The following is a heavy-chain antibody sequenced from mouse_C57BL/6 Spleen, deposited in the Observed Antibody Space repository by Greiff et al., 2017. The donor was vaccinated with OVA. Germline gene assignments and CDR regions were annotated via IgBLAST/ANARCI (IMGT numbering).Heavy chain of an antibody. CDR1: GFTFSDYY. D-gene: IGHD1-1*01. CDR3: AREYYGSLYWYFDV. Sequence: EVKLMESEGGLVQPGSSMKLSCTASGFTFSDYYMAWVRQVPEKGLEWVANINYDGSSTYYLDSLKSRFIISRDNAKKILYLQMSSLKSEDTATYYCAREYYGSLYWYFDVWGTGTTVTVSS. CDR2: INYDGSST. J-gene: IGHJ1*03. V-gene: IGHV5-16*01.